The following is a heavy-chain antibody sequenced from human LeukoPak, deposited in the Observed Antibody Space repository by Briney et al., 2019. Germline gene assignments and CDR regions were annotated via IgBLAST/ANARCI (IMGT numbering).Heavy chain of an antibody. D-gene: IGHD1-14*01. J-gene: IGHJ6*03. V-gene: IGHV1-2*02. CDR1: EYTFTGYY. CDR2: INPNSGDT. CDR3: ARDRTRYYYYSYMDI. Sequence: ASVKVSCKTSEYTFTGYYMHWGRQAPGQGLEWMGWINPNSGDTNYAQKFQGRVTMTRDTSISTAYMELSRLRSDDTAVYYCARDRTRYYYYSYMDIWGKGTAVTISS.